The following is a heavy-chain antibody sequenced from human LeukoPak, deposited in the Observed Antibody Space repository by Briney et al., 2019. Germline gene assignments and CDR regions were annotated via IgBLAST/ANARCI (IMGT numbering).Heavy chain of an antibody. CDR3: AKGGDYYQGMDV. CDR1: GVPINDYY. V-gene: IGHV4-4*07. CDR2: ILGSGST. Sequence: SETLSLTCTVSGVPINDYYWNWVRQPAGKGLEWIGRILGSGSTNYSPSLKSRVTMTVDTSKNQLSLKVMSVTAADTAVYYCAKGGDYYQGMDVWGQGTTVSVSS. D-gene: IGHD3-10*01. J-gene: IGHJ6*02.